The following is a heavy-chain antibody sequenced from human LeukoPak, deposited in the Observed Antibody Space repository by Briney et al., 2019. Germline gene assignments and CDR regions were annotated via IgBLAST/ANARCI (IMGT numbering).Heavy chain of an antibody. Sequence: SGTLSLTCAVSGGSISSSNWWSWVRQPPGKGLEWIGEIYHSGSTNYNPSLKSRVTISVDKSKNQFSLKLSSVTAADTAVYYCARDRSPWSPNDAFDIWGQGTMVTVSS. J-gene: IGHJ3*02. V-gene: IGHV4-4*02. CDR1: GGSISSSNW. CDR2: IYHSGST. CDR3: ARDRSPWSPNDAFDI. D-gene: IGHD2-15*01.